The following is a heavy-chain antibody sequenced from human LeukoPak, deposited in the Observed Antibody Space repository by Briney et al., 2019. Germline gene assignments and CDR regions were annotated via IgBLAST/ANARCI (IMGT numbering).Heavy chain of an antibody. V-gene: IGHV3-15*01. J-gene: IGHJ4*02. D-gene: IGHD3-16*01. CDR3: VTVNDHVAY. Sequence: GGSLRLSCATSGFFFTNAWMDWVCQAPGKGLEWVGRIRSNPDGGTPDYAAPVKGRFTISRDDSRSTIYLHMSSLISEDTGVYYCVTVNDHVAYWGRGTPVTVSS. CDR1: GFFFTNAW. CDR2: IRSNPDGGTP.